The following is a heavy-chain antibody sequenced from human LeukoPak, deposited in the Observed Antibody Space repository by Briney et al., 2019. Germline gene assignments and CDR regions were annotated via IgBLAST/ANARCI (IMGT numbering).Heavy chain of an antibody. V-gene: IGHV3-23*01. J-gene: IGHJ4*02. Sequence: GGSLRLSCAASGFTFTSYAMTWVRQAPGKGLEWVSVISGSGGSTNYVDSVKGRFTISRDNAIHTLYLQMNSLRAEDTAVYYCAKGYSNSFAYYFDNWGQGTLVTVSS. D-gene: IGHD6-6*01. CDR1: GFTFTSYA. CDR3: AKGYSNSFAYYFDN. CDR2: ISGSGGST.